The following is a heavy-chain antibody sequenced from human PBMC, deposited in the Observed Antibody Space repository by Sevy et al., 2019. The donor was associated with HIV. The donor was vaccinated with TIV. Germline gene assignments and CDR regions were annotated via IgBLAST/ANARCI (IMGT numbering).Heavy chain of an antibody. CDR2: ISAYNGNT. V-gene: IGHV1-18*01. Sequence: ASVKVSCKASGSTFTSYGISWVRQAPGQGLEWMGWISAYNGNTNYALKLQGRVTMTTDTSTSTAYMELRSLRSDDTAVYYCARVEVPNVMIDYWGQGTLVTVSS. J-gene: IGHJ4*02. CDR3: ARVEVPNVMIDY. CDR1: GSTFTSYG. D-gene: IGHD2-21*01.